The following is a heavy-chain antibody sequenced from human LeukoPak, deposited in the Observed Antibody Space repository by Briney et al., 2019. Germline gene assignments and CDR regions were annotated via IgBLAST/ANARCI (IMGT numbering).Heavy chain of an antibody. CDR2: IYYSGST. J-gene: IGHJ4*02. Sequence: SETLSLTCTVSGGSISSSSYYWGWIRQPPGKGLEWIGSIYYSGSTYYNPSLKSRVTISVDTSKNQFSLKLSSVTAADTAVYYCAMESMVRGVIDYWGQGTLVTVSS. CDR3: AMESMVRGVIDY. V-gene: IGHV4-39*07. D-gene: IGHD3-10*01. CDR1: GGSISSSSYY.